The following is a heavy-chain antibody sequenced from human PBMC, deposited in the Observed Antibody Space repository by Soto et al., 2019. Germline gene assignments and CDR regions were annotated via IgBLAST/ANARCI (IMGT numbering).Heavy chain of an antibody. CDR3: VRDQYSRYDFAL. J-gene: IGHJ5*02. CDR1: GACIAGASDY. D-gene: IGHD5-12*01. Sequence: SLTLSLACSVCGACIAGASDYWCLVRQPPGKGLEWIGYIPSRGSPFYTPSLTSRGTISADSSKNQLSLQLTSVTAADTAVYYCVRDQYSRYDFALRAQGHLVTVYS. V-gene: IGHV4-30-4*01. CDR2: IPSRGSP.